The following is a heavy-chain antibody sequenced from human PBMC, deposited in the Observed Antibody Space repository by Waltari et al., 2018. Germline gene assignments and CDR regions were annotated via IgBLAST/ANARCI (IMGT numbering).Heavy chain of an antibody. V-gene: IGHV1-2*02. CDR3: ARASRYNWNYDAFDI. Sequence: QVQLVQSGAEVEKPGASVKVSCQTSGYTFTGYYIYWVRQAPGQGLEWMGWINPNSGDTNYAQEFQGRVTMTKDTSISTAYMELSRLKSDDTAVYYCARASRYNWNYDAFDIWGQGTMVTVSS. CDR1: GYTFTGYY. D-gene: IGHD1-7*01. CDR2: INPNSGDT. J-gene: IGHJ3*02.